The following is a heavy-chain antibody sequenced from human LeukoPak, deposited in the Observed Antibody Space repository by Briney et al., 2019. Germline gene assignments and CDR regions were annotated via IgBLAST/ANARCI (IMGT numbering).Heavy chain of an antibody. D-gene: IGHD6-19*01. CDR3: ARVRKSSGWYLSYYYYYMDV. CDR2: ISGSGGST. Sequence: PGGTLRLSCAASGFTFSSYGMSWVRQAPGKGLEWVSAISGSGGSTYYADSVKGRFTISRDNAKNSLYLQMNSLRAEDTAVYCCARVRKSSGWYLSYYYYYMDVWGKGTTVTISS. J-gene: IGHJ6*03. CDR1: GFTFSSYG. V-gene: IGHV3-23*01.